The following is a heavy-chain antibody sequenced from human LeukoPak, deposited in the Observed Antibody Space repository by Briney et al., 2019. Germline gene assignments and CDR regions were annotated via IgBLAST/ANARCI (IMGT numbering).Heavy chain of an antibody. CDR1: VFTFSSDS. CDR2: ISSSSSYI. J-gene: IGHJ5*02. Sequence: GGSMTLSCAASVFTFSSDSINWVRQAPWKGREWVLSISSSSSYIYYADSVKGRFTISRDNAKNSLYLQMNSLRAEDTAVYYCARTHYYDSSGQFDPWGQGTLVTVSS. D-gene: IGHD3-22*01. V-gene: IGHV3-21*01. CDR3: ARTHYYDSSGQFDP.